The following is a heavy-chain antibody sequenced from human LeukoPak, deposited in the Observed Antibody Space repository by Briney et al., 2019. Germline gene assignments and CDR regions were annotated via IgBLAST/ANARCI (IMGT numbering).Heavy chain of an antibody. J-gene: IGHJ2*01. V-gene: IGHV3-30*18. Sequence: GGSLRLSCAASRFIFSSYGMHWVRQAPGKGLGWVSFISYDGSDKYYADSVKGRFTISRDNSKNTLYLQMNSLRPEDTAVYYCVKGSYGSGTYWYFDLWGRGTLLIVSS. CDR2: ISYDGSDK. D-gene: IGHD3-10*01. CDR1: RFIFSSYG. CDR3: VKGSYGSGTYWYFDL.